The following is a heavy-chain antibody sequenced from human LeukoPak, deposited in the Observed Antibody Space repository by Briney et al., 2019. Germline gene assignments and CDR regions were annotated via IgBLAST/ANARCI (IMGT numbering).Heavy chain of an antibody. CDR3: AKDPDHDYGDSLVP. D-gene: IGHD4-17*01. CDR1: GFTFRNYA. Sequence: GGSLRLSCAASGFTFRNYAMNWVRQAPGKGLEWVSTVTGSGITTYYADSVKGRFTISRDNSKNTLYLQMSSLRAEDTAVYFCAKDPDHDYGDSLVPWGQGTLVTVSS. J-gene: IGHJ5*02. CDR2: VTGSGITT. V-gene: IGHV3-23*01.